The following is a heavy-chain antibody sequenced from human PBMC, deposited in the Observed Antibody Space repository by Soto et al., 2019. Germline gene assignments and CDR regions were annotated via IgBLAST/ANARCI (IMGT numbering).Heavy chain of an antibody. CDR3: ATIVGANDY. CDR2: IYSSGSA. Sequence: QVQLQESGPRLLKPSDTLSLTCTVSRASIYTYSWTWIRQPAGKGLQWIGHIYSSGSANYSPSLKSRVSMSVDSYKNQIALKLTSVTAADTAVYYCATIVGANDYWGQGTLVTVSS. J-gene: IGHJ4*02. CDR1: RASIYTYS. V-gene: IGHV4-4*07. D-gene: IGHD1-26*01.